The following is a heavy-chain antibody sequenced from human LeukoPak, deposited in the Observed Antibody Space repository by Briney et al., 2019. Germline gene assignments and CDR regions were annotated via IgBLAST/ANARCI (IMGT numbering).Heavy chain of an antibody. CDR3: ARDPRTTAGEVPFDF. J-gene: IGHJ4*02. V-gene: IGHV4-59*12. D-gene: IGHD4-17*01. CDR2: IYYSGST. Sequence: SETLSLTCIVSGGSLSSNSRSWIRQPPGQGLEWIGYIYYSGSTYYNPSLKSRVTVSVATSKNQSTLKLGSVTAADMPSYYCARDPRTTAGEVPFDFWGQGTLVTVSS. CDR1: GGSLSSNS.